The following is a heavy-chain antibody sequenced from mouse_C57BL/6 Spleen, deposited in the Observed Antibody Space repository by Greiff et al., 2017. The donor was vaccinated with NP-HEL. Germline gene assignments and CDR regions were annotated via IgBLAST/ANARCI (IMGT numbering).Heavy chain of an antibody. D-gene: IGHD2-1*01. CDR2: IDPSDSYT. CDR1: GYTFTSYW. Sequence: VQLQQPGAELVRPGTSVKLSCKASGYTFTSYWMHWVKQRPGQGLEWIGVIDPSDSYTNYNQKFKGKATLTVDTSSSTAYIQLSSLTSEDSAVYYCARGRYDGNYNYWGQGTTLTVSS. V-gene: IGHV1-59*01. J-gene: IGHJ2*01. CDR3: ARGRYDGNYNY.